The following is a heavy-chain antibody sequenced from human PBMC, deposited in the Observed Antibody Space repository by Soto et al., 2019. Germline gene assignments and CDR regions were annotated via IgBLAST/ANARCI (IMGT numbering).Heavy chain of an antibody. V-gene: IGHV1-69*13. CDR2: IIPIFGTA. Sequence: EASVKVSCKASGGTFSSYAISWVRQAPGQGLEWMGGIIPIFGTANYAQKFQGRVTITADESTSTAYMEMSSLRSEDTAVYYCARERVTLYYYDSSGYGSLGSASDYWGQGTLVTVSS. CDR3: ARERVTLYYYDSSGYGSLGSASDY. CDR1: GGTFSSYA. D-gene: IGHD3-22*01. J-gene: IGHJ4*02.